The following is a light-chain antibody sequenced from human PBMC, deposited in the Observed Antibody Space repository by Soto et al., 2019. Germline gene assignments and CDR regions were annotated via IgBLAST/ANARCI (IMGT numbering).Light chain of an antibody. J-gene: IGLJ3*02. V-gene: IGLV1-44*01. Sequence: QAVVTQPPSASGTPGQRVTISCSGSSSNIGSNTVNWYQQLPGTAPKLLIYSNNQRPSGVPVRFSGSKSGTSASLAISGLQSEDEADYYCAAWDDSLNGPRWVFGGGTKLTVL. CDR3: AAWDDSLNGPRWV. CDR2: SNN. CDR1: SSNIGSNT.